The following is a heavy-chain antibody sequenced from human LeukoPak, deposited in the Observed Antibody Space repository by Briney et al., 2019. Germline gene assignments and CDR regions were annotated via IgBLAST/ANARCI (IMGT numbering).Heavy chain of an antibody. CDR1: GFTFSNFG. CDR2: ISSSSYI. J-gene: IGHJ4*02. CDR3: ARVEDVYTSSPYFDY. D-gene: IGHD6-6*01. Sequence: PGGSLRLSCAASGFTFSNFGMNWVRQAPGKGLEWVSSISSSSYIYYADSMKGRFAISRDNARNSLYLQMNSLRAEDTAVYYCARVEDVYTSSPYFDYWGQGTLVTVSS. V-gene: IGHV3-21*01.